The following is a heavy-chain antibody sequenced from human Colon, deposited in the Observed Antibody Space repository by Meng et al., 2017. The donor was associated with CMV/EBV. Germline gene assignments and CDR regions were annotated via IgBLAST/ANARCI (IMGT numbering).Heavy chain of an antibody. V-gene: IGHV3-74*01. Sequence: SCAASGFTFNTFYMHWARQAPGKGLVWVARINSDGKSTSYADSVKGRFTISRDDAKESLYLQMNSLRVEDSAVYYCARVVAVVPLVHPTRYYFYGMDVWGQGTTVTVSS. CDR2: INSDGKST. CDR1: GFTFNTFY. J-gene: IGHJ6*02. D-gene: IGHD6-19*01. CDR3: ARVVAVVPLVHPTRYYFYGMDV.